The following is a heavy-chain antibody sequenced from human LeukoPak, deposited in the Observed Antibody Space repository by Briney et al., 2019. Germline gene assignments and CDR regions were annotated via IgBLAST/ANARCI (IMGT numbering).Heavy chain of an antibody. D-gene: IGHD2-15*01. J-gene: IGHJ3*02. CDR1: GGSFSGYY. CDR3: ALRGLYCSASTCGGALHI. Sequence: PSETLSLTCAVYGGSFSGYYWTWIRQPAGKGLEWIGRIYTSGTTNYNPSLKSRVTMSVDTSKGQLSLKLTSVTAADTAVYYCALRGLYCSASTCGGALHIWGQGTMVTVSS. V-gene: IGHV4-59*10. CDR2: IYTSGTT.